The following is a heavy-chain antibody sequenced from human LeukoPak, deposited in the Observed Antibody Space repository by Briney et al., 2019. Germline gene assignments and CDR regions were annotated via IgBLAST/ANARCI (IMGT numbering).Heavy chain of an antibody. D-gene: IGHD3-10*01. J-gene: IGHJ4*02. V-gene: IGHV1-2*02. CDR3: ARDGDYGTGSYYRGCIDS. CDR2: IHPRRGDT. CDR1: GYSFTAFY. Sequence: ASVKVSCKASGYSFTAFYIHWVRQAPGQGLEWMGWIHPRRGDTNYTQKFQGRVTMTRDTSINTAYLDLSSLRSDDTAVYYCARDGDYGTGSYYRGCIDSWGQGTPVTVSP.